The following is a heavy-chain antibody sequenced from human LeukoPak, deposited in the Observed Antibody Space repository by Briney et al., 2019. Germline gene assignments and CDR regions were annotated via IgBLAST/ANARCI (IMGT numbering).Heavy chain of an antibody. Sequence: SETLSLTCTVSGGSISSSSYYRGWIRQPPGKGLEWIGSIYYSGSTYYNPSLKSRVTISVDTSKNQFSLKLSSVTAADTAVYYCARAGYCSSTSCYSARLWFDPWGQGTLVTVSS. D-gene: IGHD2-2*01. V-gene: IGHV4-39*07. CDR3: ARAGYCSSTSCYSARLWFDP. J-gene: IGHJ5*02. CDR1: GGSISSSSYY. CDR2: IYYSGST.